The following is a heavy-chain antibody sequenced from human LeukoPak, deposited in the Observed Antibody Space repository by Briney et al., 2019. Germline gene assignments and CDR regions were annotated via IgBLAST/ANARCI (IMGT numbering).Heavy chain of an antibody. CDR3: AKEAYLDNWYFDL. CDR1: RFAFSSYS. Sequence: PGGSLRLSCVASRFAFSSYSIHWVRQAPGRGLEWVAVFGTDGKTELYADAVKGRFTISRDNSMNTLFLQMNSLRVEDTAVYYCAKEAYLDNWYFDLWGRGTLVTVSS. V-gene: IGHV3-30*18. J-gene: IGHJ2*01. CDR2: FGTDGKTE. D-gene: IGHD3-9*01.